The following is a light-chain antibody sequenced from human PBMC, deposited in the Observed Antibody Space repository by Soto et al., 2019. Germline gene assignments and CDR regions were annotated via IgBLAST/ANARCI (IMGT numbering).Light chain of an antibody. CDR3: QQYGSSPRKT. J-gene: IGKJ1*01. V-gene: IGKV3-20*01. CDR2: GAS. Sequence: EIVLTQSPGTLSLSPGERASLSCRDSQSVSSSYLAWYQQKPGQAPRLLIYGASSRATGIPDRFSGSGSGTDFTLTISRLEPEDFAVYYCQQYGSSPRKTFGQGTKVDMK. CDR1: QSVSSSY.